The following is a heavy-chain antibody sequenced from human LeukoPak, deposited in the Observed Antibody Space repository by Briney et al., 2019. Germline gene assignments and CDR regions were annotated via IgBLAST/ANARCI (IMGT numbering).Heavy chain of an antibody. CDR3: ARDWSWFGELRDY. D-gene: IGHD3-10*01. V-gene: IGHV3-21*01. Sequence: GGSLRLSCAASGFTFSRHTMNWVRQAPGKGLEWVSSISSSSSYIYYADSVKGRFTISRDNAKNSLYLQMNSLRAEDTAVYYCARDWSWFGELRDYWGQGTLVTVSS. CDR1: GFTFSRHT. CDR2: ISSSSSYI. J-gene: IGHJ4*02.